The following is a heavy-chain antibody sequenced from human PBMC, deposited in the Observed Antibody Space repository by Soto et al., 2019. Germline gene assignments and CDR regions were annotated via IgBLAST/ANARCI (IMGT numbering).Heavy chain of an antibody. CDR3: ATHPPNFFDILTGTLYSFSY. V-gene: IGHV1-69*13. J-gene: IGHJ4*02. CDR2: IIPIFGTA. Sequence: GASVKVSCKASGGTFSRYAISWVRQAPGQGLEWMGGIIPIFGTANYAQKFQGRVTITADDSTSTAYMELSSLRSEDTAVYYCATHPPNFFDILTGTLYSFSYCGQGNLVTVSS. D-gene: IGHD3-9*01. CDR1: GGTFSRYA.